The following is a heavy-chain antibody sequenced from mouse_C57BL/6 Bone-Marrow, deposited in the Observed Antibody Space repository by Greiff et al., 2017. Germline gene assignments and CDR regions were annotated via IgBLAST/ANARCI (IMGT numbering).Heavy chain of an antibody. J-gene: IGHJ1*03. CDR2: IYYSGTI. CDR1: GISITTGNYR. V-gene: IGHV3-5*01. CDR3: ARGTTVDWYFDV. Sequence: VQLKESGPGLVKPSQTVFLTCTVTGISITTGNYRWSWIRQFPGNKLEWIGYIYYSGTITYDPNITSRTTITRDTPKNQFFLEMNSLTAEDTATYYCARGTTVDWYFDVWGTGTTITVSS. D-gene: IGHD1-1*01.